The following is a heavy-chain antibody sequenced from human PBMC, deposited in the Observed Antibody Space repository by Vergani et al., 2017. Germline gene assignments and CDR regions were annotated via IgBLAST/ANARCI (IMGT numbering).Heavy chain of an antibody. CDR3: ARGVNYYDSSGYYHAFDI. Sequence: EVQLLESGGGLVQPGGSLRLSCAASGFTFSSYSMNWVRQAPGKGLEWVSYISSSSSTIYYADSVKGRFTISRDNAKNSLYLQMNSLRAEDTAVYYCARGVNYYDSSGYYHAFDIWGQGTMVTVSS. V-gene: IGHV3-48*04. J-gene: IGHJ3*02. CDR2: ISSSSSTI. D-gene: IGHD3-22*01. CDR1: GFTFSSYS.